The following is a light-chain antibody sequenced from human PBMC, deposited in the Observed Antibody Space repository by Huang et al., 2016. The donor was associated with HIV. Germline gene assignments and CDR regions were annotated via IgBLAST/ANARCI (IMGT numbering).Light chain of an antibody. V-gene: IGKV1-6*01. CDR1: QGIRND. Sequence: AIHMTQSPSSLSASVGDRVTITCRASQGIRNDLGWYQQKPGKAPKLLIYAASRLQSGFPSRFSGSGSGTDFTLTISSLQPEDFATYYCLQDYNYPRTFGPGTKVDIK. CDR3: LQDYNYPRT. CDR2: AAS. J-gene: IGKJ3*01.